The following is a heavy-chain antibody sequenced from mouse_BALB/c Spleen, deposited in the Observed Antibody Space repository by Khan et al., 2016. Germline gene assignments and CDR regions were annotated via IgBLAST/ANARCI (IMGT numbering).Heavy chain of an antibody. D-gene: IGHD2-4*01. V-gene: IGHV14-3*02. J-gene: IGHJ3*01. CDR3: ARSPYDYDVGFAY. Sequence: VQLQQSWAELVKPGASVKLSCTASGFNIKDTYMHWVKQRPEQGLEWIGRIDPANGNTKYDPKFQGKATITADTSSNTAYLQLSSLTSEDTAVYYCARSPYDYDVGFAYWGQGTLVTVSA. CDR1: GFNIKDTY. CDR2: IDPANGNT.